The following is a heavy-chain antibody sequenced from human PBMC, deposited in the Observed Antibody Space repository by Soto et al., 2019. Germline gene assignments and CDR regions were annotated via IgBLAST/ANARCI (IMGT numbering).Heavy chain of an antibody. Sequence: GGSLRLSCAASGFSFSSFGMSWVRQAPGKGLEWVATTSASGGSAFYADSVKGRFTISRDNSKNTLYLQMNSLRAEDTAEYFCAKAPPYGGHIFDHWGQGTLVTVS. CDR2: TSASGGSA. CDR1: GFSFSSFG. D-gene: IGHD4-17*01. V-gene: IGHV3-23*01. J-gene: IGHJ4*02. CDR3: AKAPPYGGHIFDH.